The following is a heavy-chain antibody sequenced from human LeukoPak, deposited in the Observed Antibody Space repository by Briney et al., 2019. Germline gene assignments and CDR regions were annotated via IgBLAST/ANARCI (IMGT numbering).Heavy chain of an antibody. V-gene: IGHV4-34*01. J-gene: IGHJ6*03. CDR2: INHSGST. Sequence: SETLSLTCAVYGGSFSGYYWSWIRQPPGKGLEWIGEINHSGSTNYNPSLKSRVTISVDTSKNQFSLKLSSVTAADTAVYYCARTNSSSPYYYYMDVWGKGTTVTVSS. CDR1: GGSFSGYY. D-gene: IGHD6-6*01. CDR3: ARTNSSSPYYYYMDV.